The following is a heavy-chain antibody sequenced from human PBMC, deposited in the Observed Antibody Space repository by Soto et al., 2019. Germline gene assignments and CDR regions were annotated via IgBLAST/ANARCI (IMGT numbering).Heavy chain of an antibody. CDR1: GGSITSGGYS. Sequence: QLQLQESGSGLVKPSQTLSLTCTVSGGSITSGGYSWTWIRQSPGKGMAWIGYTYQSGSANYNPSLKSRDTISVDRSKNQFSLNLTSVTAADTAVYYCARDYYGMDVWGQGTTVTVSS. CDR2: TYQSGSA. V-gene: IGHV4-30-2*06. CDR3: ARDYYGMDV. J-gene: IGHJ6*02.